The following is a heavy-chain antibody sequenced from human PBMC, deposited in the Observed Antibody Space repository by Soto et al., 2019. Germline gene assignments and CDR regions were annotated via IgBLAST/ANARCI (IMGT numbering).Heavy chain of an antibody. Sequence: GGSLRLSCTASGFTFGDYAMSWFRQAPGKGLEWVGFIRSKAYGGTTEYAASVKGRFTSRRDDSKSMPYLQMNGLKTEETAVYYCTGFGDCSGGSCYSSPFDPWGQGTLVTVSS. D-gene: IGHD2-15*01. J-gene: IGHJ5*02. CDR3: TGFGDCSGGSCYSSPFDP. CDR1: GFTFGDYA. CDR2: IRSKAYGGTT. V-gene: IGHV3-49*03.